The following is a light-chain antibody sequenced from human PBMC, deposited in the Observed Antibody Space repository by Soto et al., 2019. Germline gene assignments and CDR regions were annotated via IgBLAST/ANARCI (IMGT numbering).Light chain of an antibody. CDR2: KAS. CDR3: QQYNTFPWT. CDR1: QSISSW. V-gene: IGKV1-5*03. Sequence: DIQVTQSPSTLSASVGDRVTITCRASQSISSWLAWYQQKPGKAPKALIFKASSLESWGPSEISSSESWTEFTLTISSLQPDDFATYYCQQYNTFPWTFGQGTKVEVK. J-gene: IGKJ1*01.